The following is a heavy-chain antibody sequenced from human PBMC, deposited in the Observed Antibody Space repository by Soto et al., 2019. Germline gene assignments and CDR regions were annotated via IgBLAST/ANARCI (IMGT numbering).Heavy chain of an antibody. V-gene: IGHV3-30*18. Sequence: QVQLVESGGGVVQPGRSLRLSCAPSGFTFSSYGMHWVRQAPGKRLEWVAVISYDGSNKFYADSVKGRFTISRDNSKNTLYLQMNSLRAEDTAVYYCAKAGLWFGEFADYYGMDVWGQGTTVTVSS. D-gene: IGHD3-10*01. CDR3: AKAGLWFGEFADYYGMDV. CDR2: ISYDGSNK. CDR1: GFTFSSYG. J-gene: IGHJ6*02.